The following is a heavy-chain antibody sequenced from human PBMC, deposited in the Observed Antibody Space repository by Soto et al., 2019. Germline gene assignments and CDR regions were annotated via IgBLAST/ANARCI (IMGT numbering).Heavy chain of an antibody. J-gene: IGHJ6*02. CDR1: GFTFSSYA. D-gene: IGHD3-10*01. CDR3: ARDQAQWGYYGSGTTQKFYYYYGMDV. Sequence: QVQLVESGGGVVQPGRSLRLSCAASGFTFSSYAMHWVRQAPGKGLEWVAVISYDGSNKYYADSVKGRFTISRDNSKNTLYLQMNSLRAEDTAVYYCARDQAQWGYYGSGTTQKFYYYYGMDVWGQGTTVTVSS. V-gene: IGHV3-30-3*01. CDR2: ISYDGSNK.